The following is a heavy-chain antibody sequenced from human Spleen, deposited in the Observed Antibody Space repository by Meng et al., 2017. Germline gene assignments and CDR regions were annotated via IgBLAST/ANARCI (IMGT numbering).Heavy chain of an antibody. J-gene: IGHJ6*02. D-gene: IGHD2-21*02. Sequence: GSLRLSCAVSGYSISSGYNWGWIRQSPGKGLEWIGSIYQSGSTYYNPSLQGRVTISADTSKNQFSLKLTSVTAADTAVYYCARGAVVTLIFYHAMDVWGQGTTVTVSS. CDR1: GYSISSGYN. CDR3: ARGAVVTLIFYHAMDV. CDR2: IYQSGST. V-gene: IGHV4-38-2*01.